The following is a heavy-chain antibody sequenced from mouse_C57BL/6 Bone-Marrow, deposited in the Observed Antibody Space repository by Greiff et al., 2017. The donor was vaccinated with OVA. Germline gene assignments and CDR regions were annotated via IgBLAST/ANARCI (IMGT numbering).Heavy chain of an antibody. Sequence: VQVVESGPGLVQPSQSLSITCTVSGFSLTSYGVHWVRQSPGKGLEWLGVIWSGGSTDYNAAFISRLSISKDNSKSQVFFKMNSLQADDTAIYYCARIPLNWDWFAYWGQGTLVTVSA. CDR2: IWSGGST. CDR3: ARIPLNWDWFAY. D-gene: IGHD4-1*01. J-gene: IGHJ3*01. V-gene: IGHV2-2*01. CDR1: GFSLTSYG.